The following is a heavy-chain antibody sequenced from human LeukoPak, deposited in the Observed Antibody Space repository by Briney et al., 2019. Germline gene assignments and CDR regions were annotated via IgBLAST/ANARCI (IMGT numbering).Heavy chain of an antibody. V-gene: IGHV4-34*01. Sequence: PSETLSLTCAVYGGSFSGYYWSWIRQPPGKGLEWIGEINHSGSTNYNPSLKSRVTISVDTSKNQFSLKLSSVTAADTAVYYCARSRGSYYTIYYGMDVWGQGTTVTVSS. D-gene: IGHD1-26*01. CDR1: GGSFSGYY. J-gene: IGHJ6*02. CDR3: ARSRGSYYTIYYGMDV. CDR2: INHSGST.